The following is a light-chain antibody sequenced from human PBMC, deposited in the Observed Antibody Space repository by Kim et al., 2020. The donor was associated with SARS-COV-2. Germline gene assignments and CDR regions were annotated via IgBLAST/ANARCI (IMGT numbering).Light chain of an antibody. CDR2: GKN. CDR1: SLRSYY. J-gene: IGLJ2*01. CDR3: NSRDSNDNVV. V-gene: IGLV3-19*01. Sequence: ALGQTVRITCQGDSLRSYYATWYQEKPGQAPILVIYGKNNRPSGIPDRFSGSSSGNTASLTITGTQAGDEADYYCNSRDSNDNVVFGGGTPADRP.